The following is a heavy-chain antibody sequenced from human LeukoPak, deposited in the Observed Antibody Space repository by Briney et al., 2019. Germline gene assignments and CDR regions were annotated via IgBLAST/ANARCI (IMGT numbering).Heavy chain of an antibody. V-gene: IGHV4-61*02. CDR3: ARAGGYGDYINWFDP. CDR2: VYASGST. D-gene: IGHD4-17*01. Sequence: SQTLSLTCTVSGGSLSSGSHYWGWLRQPAGKGLEYLGRVYASGSTNYNPSLKSRVTISVDTSKNQFSLRLSSVTAADTAIYYCARAGGYGDYINWFDPWGQGTLVTVSS. CDR1: GGSLSSGSHY. J-gene: IGHJ5*02.